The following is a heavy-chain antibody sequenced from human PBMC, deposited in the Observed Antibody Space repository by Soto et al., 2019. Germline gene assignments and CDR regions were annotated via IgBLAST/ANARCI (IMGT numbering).Heavy chain of an antibody. J-gene: IGHJ5*02. CDR2: IIPIFGTA. Sequence: QVQLVQSGAEVKKPGSSVKVSCKASGGTFSSYAISWVRQAPGQGLEWMGGIIPIFGTANYAQKFQGRVTITADESTSTAYMELSGLRSEDTAVYYWASALAVAGNQLRRYNWFAPWGQGTLVTVSS. CDR1: GGTFSSYA. V-gene: IGHV1-69*12. D-gene: IGHD6-19*01. CDR3: ASALAVAGNQLRRYNWFAP.